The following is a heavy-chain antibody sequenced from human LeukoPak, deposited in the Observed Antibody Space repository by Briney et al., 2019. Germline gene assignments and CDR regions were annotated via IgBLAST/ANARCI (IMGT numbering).Heavy chain of an antibody. CDR2: ISSSSDYI. D-gene: IGHD3-22*01. CDR1: GFTFSSYS. J-gene: IGHJ4*02. V-gene: IGHV3-21*01. Sequence: SGGSLRLSCAASGFTFSSYSMNWVRQAPGKGLEWVSSISSSSDYIYYADSVKGRFTISRDNAKNSLYLQMNSLRAEDTAVYYCARLIPKNYYDSSGYNDYWGQGTLVTVSS. CDR3: ARLIPKNYYDSSGYNDY.